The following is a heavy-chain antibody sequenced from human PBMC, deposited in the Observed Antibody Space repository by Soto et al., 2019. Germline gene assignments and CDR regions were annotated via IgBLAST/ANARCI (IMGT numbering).Heavy chain of an antibody. CDR2: IYTSGST. CDR3: AASEYSYYYYAMDV. Sequence: SETLSLTCTVSGDSIRNYYCSCIRQPAGKGLEWIGRIYTSGSTNYNPSLKSRVTMSVDTSKKQFSLKLSSATAADTAVYYCAASEYSYYYYAMDVWGQGATVTVSS. CDR1: GDSIRNYY. J-gene: IGHJ6*02. D-gene: IGHD3-10*01. V-gene: IGHV4-4*07.